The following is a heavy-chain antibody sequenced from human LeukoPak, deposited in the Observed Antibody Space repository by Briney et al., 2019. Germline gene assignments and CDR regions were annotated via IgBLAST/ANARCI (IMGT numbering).Heavy chain of an antibody. Sequence: GGSLRLSCATSGFTFSSYGMHWVRQAPGKGLEWVAVIWYDGSNKYYADSVKGRFTISRDNSKNTLYLQMNSLRAEDTAVYYCARSRLEDIVVVVAATEFDYWGQGTLVTVSS. V-gene: IGHV3-33*01. J-gene: IGHJ4*02. CDR1: GFTFSSYG. CDR3: ARSRLEDIVVVVAATEFDY. CDR2: IWYDGSNK. D-gene: IGHD2-15*01.